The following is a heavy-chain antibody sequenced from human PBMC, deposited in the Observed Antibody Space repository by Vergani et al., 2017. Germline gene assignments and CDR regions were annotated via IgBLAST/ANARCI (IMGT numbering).Heavy chain of an antibody. J-gene: IGHJ4*02. CDR3: ARAVDCSSTSCYGLDY. D-gene: IGHD2-2*01. CDR1: GFTFSSYW. CDR2: IKQDGSEK. V-gene: IGHV3-7*03. Sequence: EVQLVESGGGLVQPGGSLRLSCAASGFTFSSYWMSWVRQAPGKGLEWVANIKQDGSEKYYVDSVQGRFTISRDNAKNSLYLQMNSLRAEDTAVYYCARAVDCSSTSCYGLDYGGQGTLVTVSS.